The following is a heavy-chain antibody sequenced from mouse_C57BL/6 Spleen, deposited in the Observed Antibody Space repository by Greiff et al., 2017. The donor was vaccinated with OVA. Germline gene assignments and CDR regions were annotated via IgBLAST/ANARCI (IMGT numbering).Heavy chain of an antibody. D-gene: IGHD1-1*01. CDR2: IDPETGGT. J-gene: IGHJ3*01. Sequence: VKLQESGAELVRPGASVTLSCKASGYTFTDYEMHWVKQTPVHGLEWIGAIDPETGGTAYNQKFKGKAILTADKSSSTAYMELRSLTSEDSAVYYCTSVYYGSPFAYWGQGTLVTVSA. CDR3: TSVYYGSPFAY. V-gene: IGHV1-15*01. CDR1: GYTFTDYE.